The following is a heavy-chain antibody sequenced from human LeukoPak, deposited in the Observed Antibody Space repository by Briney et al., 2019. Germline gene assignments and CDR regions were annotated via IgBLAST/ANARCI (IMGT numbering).Heavy chain of an antibody. Sequence: GASVKVSCKFSGYTLTELSMHWVRQAPGKGLEWMGGFDPEDGETIYAQKFQGRVTMTEGASTETAYMELSSLRSEDTAVYYCATFDGYPYYFDYWGQGTLFTVSS. CDR3: ATFDGYPYYFDY. V-gene: IGHV1-24*01. J-gene: IGHJ4*02. D-gene: IGHD5-24*01. CDR2: FDPEDGET. CDR1: GYTLTELS.